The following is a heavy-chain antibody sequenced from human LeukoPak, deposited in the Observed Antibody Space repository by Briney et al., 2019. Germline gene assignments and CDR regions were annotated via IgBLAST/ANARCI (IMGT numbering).Heavy chain of an antibody. D-gene: IGHD6-19*01. J-gene: IGHJ4*02. Sequence: SETLSLTCAVYGGSFSGYYWSWIRQPPGKGLEWIGEINHSGSTNYNPSLKSRVTISVDTSKNQFSLKLSSVTAADTAVYYCARAEISSGSYYFDYWGQGTLVTVSS. CDR3: ARAEISSGSYYFDY. CDR1: GGSFSGYY. CDR2: INHSGST. V-gene: IGHV4-34*01.